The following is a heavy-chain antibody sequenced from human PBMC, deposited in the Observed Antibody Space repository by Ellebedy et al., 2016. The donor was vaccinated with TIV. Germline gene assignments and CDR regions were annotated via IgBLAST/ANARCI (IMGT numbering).Heavy chain of an antibody. D-gene: IGHD2-15*01. CDR1: GFTFSSYD. J-gene: IGHJ4*02. Sequence: PGGSLRLSCAASGFTFSSYDMHWVRQAPGKGLEWVAVVSYDGSNKYYADSVKGRFTISRDNSKNTLYLQMNSLRAEDMAVYYCARRGYCSGGSCASVPFDYWGQGTLVTVSS. CDR3: ARRGYCSGGSCASVPFDY. V-gene: IGHV3-30*03. CDR2: VSYDGSNK.